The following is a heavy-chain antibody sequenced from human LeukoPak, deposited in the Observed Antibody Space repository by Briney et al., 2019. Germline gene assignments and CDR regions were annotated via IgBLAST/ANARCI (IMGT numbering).Heavy chain of an antibody. CDR2: INPSAGST. Sequence: GASVKVSCKASGYTFTSYYMHWVRQAPGQGLEWMGIINPSAGSTSYVQKFQGRVTMTGDTSTSTVYMELSSLRSEDTAVYYCARDHSYRFDYWGQGTLVTVSP. CDR3: ARDHSYRFDY. V-gene: IGHV1-46*01. J-gene: IGHJ4*02. CDR1: GYTFTSYY. D-gene: IGHD3-16*02.